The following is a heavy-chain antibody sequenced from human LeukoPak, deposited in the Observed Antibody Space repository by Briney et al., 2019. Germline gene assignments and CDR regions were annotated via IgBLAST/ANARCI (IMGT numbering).Heavy chain of an antibody. CDR3: ARVTVTTTTFDY. Sequence: NPSETLSLTCSVSGYSISSGYYWGWIRQPPGKGLEWIGSIYHSGGTYYNPSLKSRVTISVDTSKNQFSLKLSSVTAADTAVYYCARVTVTTTTFDYWGQGTLVTVSS. D-gene: IGHD4-11*01. CDR1: GYSISSGYY. CDR2: IYHSGGT. J-gene: IGHJ4*02. V-gene: IGHV4-38-2*02.